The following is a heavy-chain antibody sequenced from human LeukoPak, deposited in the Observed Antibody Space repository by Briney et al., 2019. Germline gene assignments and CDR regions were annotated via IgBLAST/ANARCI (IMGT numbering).Heavy chain of an antibody. CDR1: GGSISSSSYY. D-gene: IGHD6-6*01. CDR2: IYHSGST. J-gene: IGHJ5*02. V-gene: IGHV4-39*07. CDR3: ARPTARLGWFDP. Sequence: SETLSLTCTVSGGSISSSSYYWGWIRQPPGKGLEWVGSIYHSGSTYHNPSLKSRVTISVDTSKNQFSLKLRSVTAADTAVYYCARPTARLGWFDPWGQGTLVTVSS.